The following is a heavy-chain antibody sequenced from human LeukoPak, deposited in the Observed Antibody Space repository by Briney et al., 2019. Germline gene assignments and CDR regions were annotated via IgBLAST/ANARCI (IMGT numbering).Heavy chain of an antibody. V-gene: IGHV1-2*06. CDR1: EDTFNGYY. CDR3: ASYYYDTSGYSYFDS. D-gene: IGHD3-22*01. Sequence: GASVKVSCKASEDTFNGYYIHWVRQAPGQGLEWMGRINPNSGATNYAEKFQGRVIMTRDTSISTVYTELSRLRSDDMAVYYCASYYYDTSGYSYFDSWGQGTLVTVSS. J-gene: IGHJ4*02. CDR2: INPNSGAT.